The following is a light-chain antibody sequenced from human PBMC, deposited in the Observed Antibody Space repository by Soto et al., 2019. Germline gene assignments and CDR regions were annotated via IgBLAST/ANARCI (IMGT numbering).Light chain of an antibody. J-gene: IGLJ3*02. CDR3: VAWDDNLSVL. CDR2: ENN. Sequence: QSVLTQAPSASGSPGQRVTISCSGSRSNIGSNYVYWYQQLPGTATKLLIYENNQRPSGVPDRFSGSKSGTSASLAISGLRSEDEADYYCVAWDDNLSVLFGGGTKLTVL. CDR1: RSNIGSNY. V-gene: IGLV1-47*01.